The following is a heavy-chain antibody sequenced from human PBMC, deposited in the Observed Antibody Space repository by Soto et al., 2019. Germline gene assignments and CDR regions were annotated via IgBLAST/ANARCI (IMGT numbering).Heavy chain of an antibody. V-gene: IGHV4-39*01. CDR1: GGDILSSTFY. J-gene: IGHJ5*02. D-gene: IGHD4-17*01. CDR3: ARHVRVAVTRNWFDP. Sequence: LSETLSLTCTVSGGDILSSTFYWGWIRQPPGKGLEWIGSVEYGGSKYDNPSLKSRVTFSADTSKNQFSMHITSVTAADTAVYYCARHVRVAVTRNWFDPWGHGTLVTVSS. CDR2: VEYGGSK.